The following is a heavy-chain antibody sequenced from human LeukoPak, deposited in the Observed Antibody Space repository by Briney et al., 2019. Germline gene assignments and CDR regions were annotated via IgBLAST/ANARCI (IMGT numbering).Heavy chain of an antibody. V-gene: IGHV4-39*01. J-gene: IGHJ4*02. Sequence: SETLSLTCSVSGGSISSSSHFWGWIRQPPGKGLEWIGSIYYSGNTYYNPSLKSRVTMSVDTSKNHFSLKVTSVTAADTAMYYCARHENIVVVASATAFDYWGQGTLVTVSS. CDR3: ARHENIVVVASATAFDY. CDR2: IYYSGNT. D-gene: IGHD2-15*01. CDR1: GGSISSSSHF.